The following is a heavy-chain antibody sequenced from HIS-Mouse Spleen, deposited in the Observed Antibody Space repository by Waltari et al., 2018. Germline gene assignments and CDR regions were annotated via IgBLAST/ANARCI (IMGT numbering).Heavy chain of an antibody. CDR3: ARGLAARFDY. CDR1: GGSFSGYY. D-gene: IGHD6-6*01. J-gene: IGHJ4*02. V-gene: IGHV4-34*01. Sequence: QVPLQQWGAGLLKPSETLSLTCAVYGGSFSGYYWSWIRQPPGKGLEWIGEINHSGSTNYNPSLKSRVTISVDTSKNQFSLKLSSVTAADTAVYYCARGLAARFDYWGQGTLVTVSS. CDR2: INHSGST.